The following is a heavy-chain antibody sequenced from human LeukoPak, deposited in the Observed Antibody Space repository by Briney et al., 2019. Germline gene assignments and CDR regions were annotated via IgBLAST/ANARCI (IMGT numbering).Heavy chain of an antibody. CDR2: INSDGSST. V-gene: IGHV3-74*01. J-gene: IGHJ4*02. D-gene: IGHD3-22*01. CDR1: GLTFSSYW. Sequence: PGGSLRLSCAAAGLTFSSYWMHLVRQAPGKGLVWVSRINSDGSSTSYADSVKGRFTISRDNAKNTLYLQMNSLRAEDTAVYYCARDLYPHYYDSSGYYGWGQGTLVTVSS. CDR3: ARDLYPHYYDSSGYYG.